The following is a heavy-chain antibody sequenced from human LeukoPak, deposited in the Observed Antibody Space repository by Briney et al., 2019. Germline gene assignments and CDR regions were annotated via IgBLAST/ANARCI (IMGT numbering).Heavy chain of an antibody. CDR3: AKEMATMNAFDI. Sequence: PGGSLRLSCAASGFTVSSNYMSWVRQAPGKGLEWVPVIYSGGSTDYKDSVKDSFIISRDNSKNTLYLQMNSLRAEDTAVYYCAKEMATMNAFDIWGQGTMVTVSS. D-gene: IGHD5-24*01. J-gene: IGHJ3*02. CDR2: IYSGGST. CDR1: GFTVSSNY. V-gene: IGHV3-66*01.